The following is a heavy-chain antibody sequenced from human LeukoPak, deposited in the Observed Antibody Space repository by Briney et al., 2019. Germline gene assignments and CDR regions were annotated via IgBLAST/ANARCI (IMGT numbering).Heavy chain of an antibody. CDR3: AKSPGEFEPTPFDY. CDR1: GFTFSNYA. J-gene: IGHJ4*02. Sequence: GGSLRLSCAASGFTFSNYAMSWVRQAPGKGLEWVSAISGSGGLTYYADSVKGRFTISRDNSKNTLYLHLNSLRAEDTAVYYCAKSPGEFEPTPFDYWGQGTLVTVSS. CDR2: ISGSGGLT. D-gene: IGHD3-10*01. V-gene: IGHV3-23*01.